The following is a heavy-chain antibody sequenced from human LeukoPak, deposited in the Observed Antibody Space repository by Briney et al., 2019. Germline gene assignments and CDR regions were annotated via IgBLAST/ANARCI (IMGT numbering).Heavy chain of an antibody. CDR3: ARDPALYCSGGSCSDKYNWFDP. CDR1: GYTFTSYG. CDR2: IIPIFGTA. V-gene: IGHV1-69*13. Sequence: GASVKVSCKASGYTFTSYGISWVRQAPGQGLEWMGGIIPIFGTANYAQKFQGRVTITADESTSTAYMELSSLRSEDTAVYYCARDPALYCSGGSCSDKYNWFDPWGQGTLVTVSS. D-gene: IGHD2-15*01. J-gene: IGHJ5*02.